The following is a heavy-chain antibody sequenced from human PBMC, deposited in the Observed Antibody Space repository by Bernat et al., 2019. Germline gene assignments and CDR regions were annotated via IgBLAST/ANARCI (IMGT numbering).Heavy chain of an antibody. CDR1: GFSFSSYP. CDR2: FSGVSGRT. Sequence: EVQLLESGGDLVQPGGSLRLSCEASGFSFSSYPMSWVRQAPGKGLEWVSTFSGVSGRTYYADSVKGRFTISRDNSKNTLYLQMNSLRAEDTAVYYCAKRAAAQTTYYFDYWGQGTLVTVSS. V-gene: IGHV3-23*01. D-gene: IGHD6-13*01. CDR3: AKRAAAQTTYYFDY. J-gene: IGHJ4*02.